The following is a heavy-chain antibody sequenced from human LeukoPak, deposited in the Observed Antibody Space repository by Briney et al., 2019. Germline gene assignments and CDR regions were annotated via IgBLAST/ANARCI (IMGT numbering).Heavy chain of an antibody. J-gene: IGHJ6*03. CDR3: AKAGGTTGSMRFYMDV. CDR2: ISSDEIST. CDR1: GFTFSSYG. D-gene: IGHD1-1*01. Sequence: GGSLRLSFAGSGFTFSSYGMLWVRQAPGEGLVWVSRISSDEISTNYAASVRGRFTISRDNAKNTLYLQMDSLRAEDTAVYYCAKAGGTTGSMRFYMDVWGKGTTVTVSS. V-gene: IGHV3-74*01.